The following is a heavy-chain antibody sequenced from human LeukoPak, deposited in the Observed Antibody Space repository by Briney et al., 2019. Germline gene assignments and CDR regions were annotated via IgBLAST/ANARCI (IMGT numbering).Heavy chain of an antibody. Sequence: GGSLRLSCEVSGFTFSSYAMSWVRQAPGKGLEWVSAISGSGGTTNYADSVKGRLTISRDNSQNTLYLQMNSLRAEDTAVYYCAERTPYSSGSYYFDYWGQGTLVTVSS. CDR2: ISGSGGTT. CDR3: AERTPYSSGSYYFDY. CDR1: GFTFSSYA. V-gene: IGHV3-23*01. D-gene: IGHD3-22*01. J-gene: IGHJ4*02.